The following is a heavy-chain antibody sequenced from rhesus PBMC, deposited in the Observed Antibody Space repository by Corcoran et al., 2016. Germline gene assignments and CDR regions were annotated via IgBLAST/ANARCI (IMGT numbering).Heavy chain of an antibody. CDR2: IYGSGSST. V-gene: IGHV4-169*01. CDR3: ARAPDGWNDGNY. D-gene: IGHD1-14*01. J-gene: IGHJ4*01. Sequence: QLQLQESGPGLVKPSETLSVTCAVSGGSISSSYWSWIRQAPGKGLEWIGYIYGSGSSTNYNPSLKIRGTLSVDTSKNPLSLKLSSVTTADTAVYYCARAPDGWNDGNYWGQGVLVTVSS. CDR1: GGSISSSY.